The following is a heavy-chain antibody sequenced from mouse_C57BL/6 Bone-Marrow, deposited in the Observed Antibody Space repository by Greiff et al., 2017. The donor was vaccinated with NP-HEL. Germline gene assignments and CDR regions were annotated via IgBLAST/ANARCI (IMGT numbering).Heavy chain of an antibody. CDR1: GYTFTSYG. J-gene: IGHJ2*01. CDR2: IYPRSGNT. CDR3: ARSYYSNYGY. V-gene: IGHV1-81*01. Sequence: VQLVESGAELARPGASVKLSCKASGYTFTSYGISWVKQRPGQGLEWIGEIYPRSGNTYYNEKFKGKATLTADKSSSTAYMELRSLTSEDSAVYFCARSYYSNYGYWGQGTTLTVSS. D-gene: IGHD2-5*01.